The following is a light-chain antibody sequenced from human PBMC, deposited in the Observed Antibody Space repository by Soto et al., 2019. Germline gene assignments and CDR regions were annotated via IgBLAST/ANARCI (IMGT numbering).Light chain of an antibody. Sequence: DIQLTQSPSTLSASLGDSVIITCRASQTISRWLAWYQQKPGKAPKLLIYDASSLGSGVPSRFRGSGSGTEFTLTISSLQSDDFATYYCQQYTTYWTFGQGTKVDIK. V-gene: IGKV1-5*01. CDR2: DAS. CDR1: QTISRW. CDR3: QQYTTYWT. J-gene: IGKJ1*01.